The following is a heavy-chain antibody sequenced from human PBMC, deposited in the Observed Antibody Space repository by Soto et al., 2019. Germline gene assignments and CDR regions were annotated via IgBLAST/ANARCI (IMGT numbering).Heavy chain of an antibody. Sequence: ASVKVSFKASGYTFTSYYMHWLRQAPGQGLEWMGIINPSGGSTSYAQKFQGRVTMTRDTSTSTVYMELSSLRSEDTAVYYCARVRRSSGYYYGYWGQGTPVTVPQ. J-gene: IGHJ4*02. CDR3: ARVRRSSGYYYGY. CDR2: INPSGGST. CDR1: GYTFTSYY. D-gene: IGHD3-22*01. V-gene: IGHV1-46*01.